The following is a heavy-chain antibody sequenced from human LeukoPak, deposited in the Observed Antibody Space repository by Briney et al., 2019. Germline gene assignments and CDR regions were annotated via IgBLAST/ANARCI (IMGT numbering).Heavy chain of an antibody. CDR2: IIPIFGTA. D-gene: IGHD3-22*01. J-gene: IGHJ4*02. CDR3: SRGYYDSSGYFPLDY. V-gene: IGHV1-69*05. CDR1: GVTFTSYA. Sequence: SVKVSCKASGVTFTSYAISSVRQAPGQGLEWMGGIIPIFGTANYAQKFQGRVTITTDQSTSTAYMEVRSLRSEDTAVYYCSRGYYDSSGYFPLDYWGQGTLVTVSS.